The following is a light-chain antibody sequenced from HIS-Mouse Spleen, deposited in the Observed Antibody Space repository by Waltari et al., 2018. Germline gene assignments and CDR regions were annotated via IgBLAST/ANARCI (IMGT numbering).Light chain of an antibody. J-gene: IGLJ2*01. CDR2: EDS. Sequence: SYELTPPPSVSVSPGQPARITCSGDALPKNYAYWYQQKSGQAPVLVIYEDSKRPSGIPERFSGSSSGTMATLTISGAQVEDEADYYCYSTDSSGNHRVFGGGTKLTVL. CDR3: YSTDSSGNHRV. V-gene: IGLV3-10*01. CDR1: ALPKNY.